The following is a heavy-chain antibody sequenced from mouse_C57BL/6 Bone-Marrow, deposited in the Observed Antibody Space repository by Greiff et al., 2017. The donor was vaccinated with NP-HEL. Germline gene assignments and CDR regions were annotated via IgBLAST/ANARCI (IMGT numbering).Heavy chain of an antibody. Sequence: DVQLQESGPELVKPGASVKIPCKASGYTFTDYNMDWVKQSHGQRLEWIGDINPNNGGTIYNQKFKGKATVTVDKSSSTAYMELRSLTSEDTAVYYCARGTTVVEYYAMDYWGQGTSVTVSS. D-gene: IGHD1-1*01. J-gene: IGHJ4*01. CDR3: ARGTTVVEYYAMDY. CDR1: GYTFTDYN. CDR2: INPNNGGT. V-gene: IGHV1-18*01.